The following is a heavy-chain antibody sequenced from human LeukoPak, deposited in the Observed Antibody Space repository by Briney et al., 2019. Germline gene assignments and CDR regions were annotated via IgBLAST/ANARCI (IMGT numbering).Heavy chain of an antibody. CDR2: ISSSSSDI. Sequence: GESLRLSCTGSGLTLSSYAMNWVRRAPGQGLEWVSSISSSSSDIYYTDSVKGRFTISRDNAKNSLYLQMNSLRVDDTAVYYCARNGRGVAFYYYYYMDVWGKGTPVTVSS. D-gene: IGHD3-10*01. V-gene: IGHV3-21*01. J-gene: IGHJ6*03. CDR1: GLTLSSYA. CDR3: ARNGRGVAFYYYYYMDV.